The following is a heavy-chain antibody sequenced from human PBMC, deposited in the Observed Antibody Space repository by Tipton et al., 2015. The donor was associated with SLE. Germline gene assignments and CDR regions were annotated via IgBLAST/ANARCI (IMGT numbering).Heavy chain of an antibody. CDR1: GFTFSSYG. D-gene: IGHD6-19*01. CDR3: AREGYSSGWSVPGSLDYYYYYMDV. CDR2: ISSSSSYI. V-gene: IGHV3-21*01. Sequence: GSLRLSCAASGFTFSSYGMNWVRQAPGKGLEWVSSISSSSSYIYYADSVKGRFTISRDNAKNSLYLQMNSLRAEDTAVYYCAREGYSSGWSVPGSLDYYYYYMDVWGKGTTVTVSS. J-gene: IGHJ6*03.